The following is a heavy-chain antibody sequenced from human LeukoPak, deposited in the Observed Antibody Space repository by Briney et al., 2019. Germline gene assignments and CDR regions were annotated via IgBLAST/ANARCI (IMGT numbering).Heavy chain of an antibody. V-gene: IGHV3-23*01. Sequence: SGGSLRPSCAASGFTFSSYAMSWVRQAPGKGLEWVSAISGSGGSTYYADSVKGRFTISRDNSKNTLYLQMNSLRAEDTAVYYCAKATDYYGSGSNGMDVWGQGTTVTVSS. J-gene: IGHJ6*02. D-gene: IGHD3-10*01. CDR1: GFTFSSYA. CDR2: ISGSGGST. CDR3: AKATDYYGSGSNGMDV.